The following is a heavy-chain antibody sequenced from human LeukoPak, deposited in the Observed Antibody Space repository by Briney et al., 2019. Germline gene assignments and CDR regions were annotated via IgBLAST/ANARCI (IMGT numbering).Heavy chain of an antibody. CDR3: AKRSVAGAFDI. Sequence: GGSLRLSCAASGFTFSSYGMHWVRQAPGKGLEWVAVISYDGSNKYYADSVKGRFTISRDNSKNTLYLQMNSLRAEDTAVYYCAKRSVAGAFDIWGQGTMVTVSS. CDR1: GFTFSSYG. D-gene: IGHD6-19*01. CDR2: ISYDGSNK. J-gene: IGHJ3*02. V-gene: IGHV3-30*18.